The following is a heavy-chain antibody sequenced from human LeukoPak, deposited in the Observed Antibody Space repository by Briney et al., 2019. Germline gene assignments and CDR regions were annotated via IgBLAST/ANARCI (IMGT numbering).Heavy chain of an antibody. CDR2: ISSSGSTI. D-gene: IGHD3-22*01. CDR1: GFTFSDYY. Sequence: GGSLRLSCAASGFTFSDYYMSWIRQAPGKGLEWVSYISSSGSTIYYADSVKGRFTISRDNAKNSLYLQMTSLRAEDTAVYYCARGLYYYDSSGYWTYAFDIWGQGTMVTVSS. V-gene: IGHV3-11*04. J-gene: IGHJ3*02. CDR3: ARGLYYYDSSGYWTYAFDI.